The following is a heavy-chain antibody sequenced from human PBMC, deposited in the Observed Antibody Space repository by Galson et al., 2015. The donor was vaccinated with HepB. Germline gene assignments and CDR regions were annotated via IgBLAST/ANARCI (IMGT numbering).Heavy chain of an antibody. J-gene: IGHJ5*02. CDR2: INPNSGGT. CDR1: GYTFTGYY. V-gene: IGHV1-2*06. CDR3: ARVPTGEPHWFDP. Sequence: SVKVSCKASGYTFTGYYIHWVRQAPGQGLEWMGRINPNSGGTNYAQKFQGRVTMTRDTSISTAYMELRRLRSDDTALYYCARVPTGEPHWFDPWGQGTLVTVSS. D-gene: IGHD4-17*01.